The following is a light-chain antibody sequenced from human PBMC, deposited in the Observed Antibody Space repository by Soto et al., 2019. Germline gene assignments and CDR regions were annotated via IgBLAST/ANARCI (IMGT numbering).Light chain of an antibody. CDR2: DAS. Sequence: EIALTQSPATLSLSPGERATLSCRASQSVSRYLAWYQQKPGQAPRLLIYDASNRATGIPARFSGSGSGTDFTFTISSLEPEDFALYYCQQRGNWPSFGGGTKVEIK. CDR1: QSVSRY. CDR3: QQRGNWPS. V-gene: IGKV3-11*01. J-gene: IGKJ4*01.